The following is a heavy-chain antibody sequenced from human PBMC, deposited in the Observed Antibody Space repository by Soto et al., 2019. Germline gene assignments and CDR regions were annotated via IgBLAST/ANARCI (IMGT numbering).Heavy chain of an antibody. J-gene: IGHJ6*01. Sequence: QVQLVQSGAEVKQPGSSVKVSCKAPGGTFSSYAISWVRQAPGQGLEWMGVIIPIFGSANYAQKFQGRVTITADESTSTGYMEMSSLRSEDTAVYYCARSQGGSSSLDIYYYYYYGIDVWGQGNTVTVSS. CDR1: GGTFSSYA. V-gene: IGHV1-69*01. D-gene: IGHD2-15*01. CDR3: ARSQGGSSSLDIYYYYYYGIDV. CDR2: IIPIFGSA.